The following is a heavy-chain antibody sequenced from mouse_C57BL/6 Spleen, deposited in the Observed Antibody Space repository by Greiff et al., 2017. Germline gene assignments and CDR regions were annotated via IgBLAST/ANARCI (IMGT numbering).Heavy chain of an antibody. CDR3: ARQYYGSSPWFAY. D-gene: IGHD1-1*01. CDR1: GFTFSSYG. CDR2: ISSGGSYT. V-gene: IGHV5-6*01. J-gene: IGHJ3*01. Sequence: VQLKESGGDLVKPGGSLKLSCAASGFTFSSYGMSWVRQTPDKRLEWVATISSGGSYTYYPDSVKGRFTISRDNAKNTLYLQMSSLKSEDTAMYYCARQYYGSSPWFAYWGQGTLVTVSA.